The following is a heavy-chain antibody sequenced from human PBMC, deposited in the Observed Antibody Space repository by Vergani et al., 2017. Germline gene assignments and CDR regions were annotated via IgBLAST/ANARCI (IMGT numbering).Heavy chain of an antibody. D-gene: IGHD3-10*01. V-gene: IGHV3-30*18. CDR3: AKAGSVTSGSLQYNFYMDV. Sequence: VQLVESGGGLVQPGRSLRLSCAASGFTFDDYAMHWVRQPPGKGLEWVAVIPNEGRKKYYADSVKGRFTITGDNSKNTLALQMNSLRTQDTAEYYCAKAGSVTSGSLQYNFYMDVWGKGTTVTVS. CDR1: GFTFDDYA. J-gene: IGHJ6*03. CDR2: IPNEGRKK.